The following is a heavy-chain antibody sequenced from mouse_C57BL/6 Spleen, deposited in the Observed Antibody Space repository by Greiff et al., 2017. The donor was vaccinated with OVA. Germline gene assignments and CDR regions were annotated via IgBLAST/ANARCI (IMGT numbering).Heavy chain of an antibody. CDR1: GFSLTSYG. J-gene: IGHJ2*01. D-gene: IGHD1-1*01. Sequence: QVQLKESGPGLVQPSQSLSITCTVSGFSLTSYGVHWVRQSPGKGLEWLGVIWSGGSTDYNAAFISRLSISKDNSKSQVFFKMNSLQADDTAIYYCARNRGYYYGSSGYDFDYWGQGTTLTVSS. CDR3: ARNRGYYYGSSGYDFDY. CDR2: IWSGGST. V-gene: IGHV2-2*01.